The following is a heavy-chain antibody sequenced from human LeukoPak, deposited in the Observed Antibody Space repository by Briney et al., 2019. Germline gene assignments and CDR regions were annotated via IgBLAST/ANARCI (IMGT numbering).Heavy chain of an antibody. J-gene: IGHJ4*02. CDR1: GYTFTSYG. CDR2: ISAYNGNT. V-gene: IGHV1-18*01. D-gene: IGHD1-26*01. Sequence: ASVKVSCKASGYTFTSYGISWVRQAPGQGLGWMGWISAYNGNTNYARKLQGRVTMTTDTSTSTAYMELRSLRSDDTAVYYCARDIVGATSLDCWGQGTLVTVSS. CDR3: ARDIVGATSLDC.